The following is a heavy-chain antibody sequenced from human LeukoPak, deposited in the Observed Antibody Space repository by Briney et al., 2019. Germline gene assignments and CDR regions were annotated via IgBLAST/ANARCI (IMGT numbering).Heavy chain of an antibody. CDR3: AKGGKWDVTPFDY. J-gene: IGHJ4*02. CDR2: TSGGGGST. Sequence: GGSLRLSCAASGFTFTSYSMNWVRQAPGKGLEWVSTTSGGGGSTYYADSVKGRFTISRDNSKNTLYLQVNSLRAEDTAVYYCAKGGKWDVTPFDYWGQGTLVTVSS. V-gene: IGHV3-23*01. D-gene: IGHD1-26*01. CDR1: GFTFTSYS.